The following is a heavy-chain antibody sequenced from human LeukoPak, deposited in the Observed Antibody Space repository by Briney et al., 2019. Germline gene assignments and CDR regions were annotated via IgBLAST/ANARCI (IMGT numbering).Heavy chain of an antibody. V-gene: IGHV4-4*07. CDR1: GGSISSYY. CDR2: IYTSGST. Sequence: SETLSLTCTVSGGSISSYYWSWIRQPAGKGLEWIGRIYTSGSTNYNPSLKSRVTISIGTSKNQFSLKLNSVTAADTAVYYCARDRGYSSAFDYWGQGTLVTVSS. D-gene: IGHD5-18*01. J-gene: IGHJ4*02. CDR3: ARDRGYSSAFDY.